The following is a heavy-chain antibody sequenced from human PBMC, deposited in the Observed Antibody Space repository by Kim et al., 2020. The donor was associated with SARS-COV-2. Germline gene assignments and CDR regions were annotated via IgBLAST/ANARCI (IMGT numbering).Heavy chain of an antibody. D-gene: IGHD6-13*01. CDR3: AGGFYSSSGFDP. V-gene: IGHV1-3*01. CDR2: T. Sequence: TKCSQKLQGRVTITRDTSASKAYMELSSLGSEDTAVYYCAGGFYSSSGFDPWGQGTLVTVSS. J-gene: IGHJ5*02.